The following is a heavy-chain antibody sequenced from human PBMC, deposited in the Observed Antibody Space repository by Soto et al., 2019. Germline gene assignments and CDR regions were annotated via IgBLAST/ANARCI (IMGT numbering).Heavy chain of an antibody. V-gene: IGHV5-51*01. CDR3: ARRSNWNSACPDY. CDR2: IFPGDSDI. Sequence: AGESLKISCKGSVYSFSTYWIAWVRQLPGKGLEWMGIIFPGDSDIRYSPSFQGHVTISADESINTAYLRLSSLKASDTAMYYCARRSNWNSACPDYWGQGTLVTGSS. D-gene: IGHD1-20*01. CDR1: VYSFSTYW. J-gene: IGHJ4*02.